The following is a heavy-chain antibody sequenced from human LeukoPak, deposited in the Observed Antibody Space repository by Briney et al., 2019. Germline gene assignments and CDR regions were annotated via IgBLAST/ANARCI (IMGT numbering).Heavy chain of an antibody. CDR1: DGSLSGHH. CDR3: ARDEGAIWGSKSYGMDV. J-gene: IGHJ6*02. D-gene: IGHD7-27*01. Sequence: PSETLSLTCAVYDGSLSGHHWSWMRQPPGKGLEWIGEINDSGSTNYNPSLKSRVIISVDTSKNQFSLKLSSVTAADTAVYYCARDEGAIWGSKSYGMDVWGQGTTVTVSS. CDR2: INDSGST. V-gene: IGHV4-34*01.